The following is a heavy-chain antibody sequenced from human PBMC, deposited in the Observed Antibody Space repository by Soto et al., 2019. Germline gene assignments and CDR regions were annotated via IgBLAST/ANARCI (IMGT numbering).Heavy chain of an antibody. J-gene: IGHJ4*02. CDR1: GYTFSTYY. D-gene: IGHD2-15*01. V-gene: IGHV1-46*01. CDR2: INPSGGGT. CDR3: ARDRDSGSYYFDY. Sequence: VKVSCKASGYTFSTYYIHWVRQAPGQGPEWIGIINPSGGGTSYAQKFQDRVTMTRDTSTSTLYMELTSLRSGDAAVYYCARDRDSGSYYFDYWGQGTLVTVSS.